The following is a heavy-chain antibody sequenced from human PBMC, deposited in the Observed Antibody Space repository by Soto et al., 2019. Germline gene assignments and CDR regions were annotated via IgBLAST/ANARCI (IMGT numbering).Heavy chain of an antibody. CDR1: GFTFSSYA. J-gene: IGHJ3*01. V-gene: IGHV3-23*01. CDR3: ARGDRGGIDL. Sequence: GGSLRLSCAASGFTFSSYAMSWVRQAPGKGLEWVSAISGSGGSTYYADSVKGRFTISRDNSKNMLYLQMSSLRAEDTAIYYCARGDRGGIDLWGHGTVVTVSS. CDR2: ISGSGGST. D-gene: IGHD3-10*01.